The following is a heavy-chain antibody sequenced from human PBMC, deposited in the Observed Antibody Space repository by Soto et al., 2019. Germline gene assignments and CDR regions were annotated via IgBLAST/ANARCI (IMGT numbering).Heavy chain of an antibody. CDR3: ATSQKGYNWNYFDH. CDR2: VFYTGFT. Sequence: SSETLSLTCAVSGASISGSYYYWAWLRQSPGKGPEWIGSVFYTGFTSYNPSLESRVSVPVDTSKSQFSLKLSAVTAADTAVYYCATSQKGYNWNYFDHWGQGALVTVSS. CDR1: GASISGSYYY. D-gene: IGHD1-20*01. J-gene: IGHJ4*02. V-gene: IGHV4-39*01.